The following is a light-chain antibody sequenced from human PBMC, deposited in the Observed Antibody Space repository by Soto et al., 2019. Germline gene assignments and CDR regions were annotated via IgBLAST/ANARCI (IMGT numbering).Light chain of an antibody. CDR3: QNYDWAXTWP. V-gene: IGKV3-20*01. Sequence: EVVLTRSPGTLSLSPGEIATLSCRASQPVSPSFLSWYQQKGGQAPRLLIYGESTRSSDVPYRFSDSGSGTEFTITISEMEPEDFAVYYCQNYDWAXTWPCGTRTKV. J-gene: IGKJ1*01. CDR1: QPVSPSF. CDR2: GES.